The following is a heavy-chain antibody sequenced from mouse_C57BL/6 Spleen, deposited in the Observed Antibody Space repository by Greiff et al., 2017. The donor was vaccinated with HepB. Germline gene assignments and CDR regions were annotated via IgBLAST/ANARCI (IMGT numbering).Heavy chain of an antibody. CDR2: INYDGSST. V-gene: IGHV5-16*01. D-gene: IGHD3-3*01. J-gene: IGHJ2*01. CDR3: ARDRDRTGFDY. Sequence: EVKLMESEGGLVQPGSSMKLSCTASGFTFSDYYMAWVRQVPEKGLEWVANINYDGSSTYYLDSLKSRFIISRDNAKNILYLQMSSLKSEDTATYYCARDRDRTGFDYWGQGTTLTVSS. CDR1: GFTFSDYY.